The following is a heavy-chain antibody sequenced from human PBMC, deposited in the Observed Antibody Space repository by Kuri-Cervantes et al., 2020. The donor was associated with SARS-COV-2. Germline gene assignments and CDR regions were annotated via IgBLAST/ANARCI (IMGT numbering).Heavy chain of an antibody. J-gene: IGHJ3*02. V-gene: IGHV1-69*13. CDR3: ARDRGPQGYHYDSSGYSQNAFDI. CDR2: IIPIFGTA. D-gene: IGHD3-22*01. CDR1: GGTFSSYA. Sequence: ASVKVSCKASGGTFSSYAISWVRQAPGQGLEWMGGIIPIFGTANYAQKFQGRVTITADESTSTAYMELSSLRSEDTAVYYCARDRGPQGYHYDSSGYSQNAFDIWGQGTMVTVSS.